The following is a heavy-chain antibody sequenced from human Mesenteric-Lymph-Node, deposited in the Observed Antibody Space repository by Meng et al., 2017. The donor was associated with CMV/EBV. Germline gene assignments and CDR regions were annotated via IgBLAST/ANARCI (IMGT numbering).Heavy chain of an antibody. CDR2: IRYDVSNK. CDR3: AKEGDCSSTSCYSAFDI. Sequence: GESLKISCAASGFNFSSYGMHWVRQAPGKGLEWVAFIRYDVSNKYYADSVKDRFTISRDNSKNTLYLQMNSLRAEDTAVYYCAKEGDCSSTSCYSAFDIWGQGTMVTVSS. D-gene: IGHD2-2*01. CDR1: GFNFSSYG. J-gene: IGHJ3*02. V-gene: IGHV3-30*02.